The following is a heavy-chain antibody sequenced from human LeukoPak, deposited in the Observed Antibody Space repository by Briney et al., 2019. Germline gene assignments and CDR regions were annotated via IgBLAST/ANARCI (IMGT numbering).Heavy chain of an antibody. CDR1: GGSISKSDYY. V-gene: IGHV4-31*11. Sequence: SETLSLICAVSGGSISKSDYYWGWIRQPPGNGLAWIGYIYYSGSTYYNPSLKSRVTISVDTSKNQFSLNLSSVTAADTAVYYCARVARYSSSWYWFDPWGQGILVTVSS. CDR2: IYYSGST. J-gene: IGHJ5*02. CDR3: ARVARYSSSWYWFDP. D-gene: IGHD6-13*01.